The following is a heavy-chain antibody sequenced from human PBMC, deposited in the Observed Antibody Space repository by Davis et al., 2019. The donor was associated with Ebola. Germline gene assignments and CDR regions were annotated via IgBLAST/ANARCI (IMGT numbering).Heavy chain of an antibody. CDR3: ARAQFPTTSDH. V-gene: IGHV1-18*04. CDR2: INPHNGNT. CDR1: RYTFPNYG. D-gene: IGHD1-1*01. Sequence: AASVQVSCMASRYTFPNYGITWVRQAPGQGLEWMGWINPHNGNTNYAQNVQGRVIMTTDTATTTAYMEVGGLRSDDTAVYYCARAQFPTTSDHWGQGTLVTVSS. J-gene: IGHJ4*02.